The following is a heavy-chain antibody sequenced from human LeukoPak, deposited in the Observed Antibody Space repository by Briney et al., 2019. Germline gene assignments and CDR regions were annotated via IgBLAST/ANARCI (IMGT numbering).Heavy chain of an antibody. CDR1: GGTFSSYA. CDR3: AREAGYSYGYGGNWFDP. J-gene: IGHJ5*02. D-gene: IGHD5-18*01. Sequence: SVKVSCKASGGTFSSYAISWVRQAPGQGLEWMGGIIPIFGTANYAQKFQGRVTITADESTSTAYMELSSLGSEDTAVYYCAREAGYSYGYGGNWFDPWGQGTLVTVSS. V-gene: IGHV1-69*01. CDR2: IIPIFGTA.